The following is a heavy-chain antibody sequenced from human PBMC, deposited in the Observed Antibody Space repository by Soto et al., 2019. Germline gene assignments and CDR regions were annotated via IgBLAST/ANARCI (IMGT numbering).Heavy chain of an antibody. CDR2: VYYGGTA. D-gene: IGHD3-3*01. V-gene: IGHV4-59*01. Sequence: QVQLQESGPGLVKSSETLSLTCSVSGASIRSYYWTWIRQPPGRGLELIGHVYYGGTANYNPSLPSRVTISLYTSKNQCSLRLTSMTAAETAVYYCAGEGVIATFGVVWGQGTRVTVSS. CDR1: GASIRSYY. J-gene: IGHJ4*02. CDR3: AGEGVIATFGVV.